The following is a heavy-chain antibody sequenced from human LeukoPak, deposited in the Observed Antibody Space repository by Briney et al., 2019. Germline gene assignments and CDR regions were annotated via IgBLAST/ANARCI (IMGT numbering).Heavy chain of an antibody. D-gene: IGHD6-13*01. V-gene: IGHV4-31*03. CDR1: GGSISSGSYY. J-gene: IGHJ4*02. CDR2: IYYSGST. CDR3: ARDSSSWFLGY. Sequence: SETLSLTCTVSGGSISSGSYYWSWIRQHPGKGLEWIGYIYYSGSTYYNPSLKSRVTMSVDKSKNQFSLKLSSVTAADTAVYYCARDSSSWFLGYWGQGSLVTVSS.